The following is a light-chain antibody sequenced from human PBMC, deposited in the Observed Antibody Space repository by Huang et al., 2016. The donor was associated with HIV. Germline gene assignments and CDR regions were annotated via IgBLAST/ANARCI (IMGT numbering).Light chain of an antibody. J-gene: IGKJ4*01. Sequence: DIQLTQSPSSVSASVGDGSTITGRASENIVYSLSWFRQRPGRAPEALIYAASRLHAGVPSKFRATGSGTNFTLSIDGLGPEDFATYYCQQSRSLPRTYGGGTKVDI. V-gene: IGKV1-39*01. CDR2: AAS. CDR1: ENIVYS. CDR3: QQSRSLPRT.